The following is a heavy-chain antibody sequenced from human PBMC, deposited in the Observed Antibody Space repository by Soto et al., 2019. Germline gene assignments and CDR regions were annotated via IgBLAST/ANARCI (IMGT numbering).Heavy chain of an antibody. CDR3: VKDFRVGYDWTHD. Sequence: DVQLLESGGDLVQPGGSQRLSCAVSGFIFSNYAMSWVRQAPGKGLEWVSLIRGSGGPTNYADSVKGRFTVSRDNSKKILLLQMNSLRAEDTAVYYCVKDFRVGYDWTHDWGQGTLVTVSS. CDR2: IRGSGGPT. CDR1: GFIFSNYA. J-gene: IGHJ4*02. D-gene: IGHD5-12*01. V-gene: IGHV3-23*01.